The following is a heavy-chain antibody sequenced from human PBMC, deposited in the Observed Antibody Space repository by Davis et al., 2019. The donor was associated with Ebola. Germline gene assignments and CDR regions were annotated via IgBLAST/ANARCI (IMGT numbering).Heavy chain of an antibody. CDR3: TRGYCSGGSCYSGDY. J-gene: IGHJ4*02. V-gene: IGHV1-3*01. CDR1: GYIFTTYA. D-gene: IGHD2-15*01. CDR2: INAGNGDT. Sequence: ASVKVSCKASGYIFTTYAIHWVRQAPGQRLEWMGWINAGNGDTKSSQKFQGRVTITRDTSASTAYMELRSLRSDDTAVYYCTRGYCSGGSCYSGDYWGQGTLVTVSS.